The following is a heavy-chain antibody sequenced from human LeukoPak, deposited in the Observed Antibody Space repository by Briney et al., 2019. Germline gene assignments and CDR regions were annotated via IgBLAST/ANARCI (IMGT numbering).Heavy chain of an antibody. CDR3: ARDQAENGSSGYYYVNDY. J-gene: IGHJ4*02. Sequence: GGSLRLSCAASGFTFSSYSMNWVRQAPGKGLQWVSSISSSSSYIYYAASVKGRFTISRDNAKNSLYLQMNSLRAEDTAVYYCARDQAENGSSGYYYVNDYWGQGTLVTVSS. CDR2: ISSSSSYI. CDR1: GFTFSSYS. D-gene: IGHD3-22*01. V-gene: IGHV3-21*01.